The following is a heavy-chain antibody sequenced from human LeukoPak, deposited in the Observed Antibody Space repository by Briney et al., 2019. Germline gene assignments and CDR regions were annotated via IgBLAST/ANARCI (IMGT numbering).Heavy chain of an antibody. D-gene: IGHD6-6*01. J-gene: IGHJ4*02. CDR3: ARVAARIFDF. Sequence: AAVNVSFKASGYTFTIDVISWVRPAPGQGGEWVGWIRGYNGHTNYEQKLQGTVTMTTANSTSKEYIELRSARPADTDRYYPARVAARIFDFWGQGTLVTVSS. V-gene: IGHV1-18*01. CDR1: GYTFTIDV. CDR2: IRGYNGHT.